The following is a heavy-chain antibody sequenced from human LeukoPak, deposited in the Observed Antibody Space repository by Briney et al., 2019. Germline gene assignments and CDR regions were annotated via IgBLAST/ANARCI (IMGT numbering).Heavy chain of an antibody. V-gene: IGHV4-59*01. J-gene: IGHJ4*02. CDR2: IYYGGNT. CDR3: ARFRYPQTLYYFDY. Sequence: PSETLSLTCTVSGGSITSYYWSWLRQPPGKGLEWIGYIYYGGNTNYNPSLKSRVTISVDTSKNQFSLKLSSVTAADTAVYYCARFRYPQTLYYFDYWGQGTLVTVSS. CDR1: GGSITSYY. D-gene: IGHD1-1*01.